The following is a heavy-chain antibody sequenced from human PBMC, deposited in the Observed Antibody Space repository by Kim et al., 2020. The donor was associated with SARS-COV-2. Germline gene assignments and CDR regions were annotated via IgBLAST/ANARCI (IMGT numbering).Heavy chain of an antibody. CDR3: ASNMREGGAFDI. J-gene: IGHJ3*02. CDR1: GYTFTTYY. V-gene: IGHV1-46*01. Sequence: ASVKVSCKASGYTFTTYYIHWVRQAPGQGPEWMGIINPSDGSTNSAQKFQGRITMTRDTSTSTVYMDMSSLRSEDTAVYYCASNMREGGAFDIWGQGTMVTVSS. CDR2: INPSDGST. D-gene: IGHD1-26*01.